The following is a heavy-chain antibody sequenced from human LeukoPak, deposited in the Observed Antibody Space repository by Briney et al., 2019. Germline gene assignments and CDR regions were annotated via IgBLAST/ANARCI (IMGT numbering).Heavy chain of an antibody. CDR2: VDPQTGET. D-gene: IGHD4-17*01. V-gene: IGHV1-69-2*01. Sequence: GASAKVSCKASGYIFTDYYMHWVHQAPGKGLEYMGRVDPQTGETIYAEKFQGRVTMTADTSTDTAYMELTSLRSEGTAVYFCVPVAYGDYWAPCGGQGSLVTVSA. J-gene: IGHJ4*02. CDR3: VPVAYGDYWAPC. CDR1: GYIFTDYY.